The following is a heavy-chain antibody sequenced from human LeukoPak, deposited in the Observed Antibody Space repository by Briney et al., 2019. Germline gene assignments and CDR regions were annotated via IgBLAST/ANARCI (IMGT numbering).Heavy chain of an antibody. CDR3: AKARGICGGDCYSNRYGMDV. Sequence: GRSLRLSCAASGFTFNNYPMHWVRQAPGKGLEWVALLSYDGTKKYYADSVKGRFTISRDNSKNTLYLQMNSLRAEDTAVYYCAKARGICGGDCYSNRYGMDVWGQGTTVTVSS. CDR1: GFTFNNYP. V-gene: IGHV3-30*04. J-gene: IGHJ6*02. CDR2: LSYDGTKK. D-gene: IGHD2-21*02.